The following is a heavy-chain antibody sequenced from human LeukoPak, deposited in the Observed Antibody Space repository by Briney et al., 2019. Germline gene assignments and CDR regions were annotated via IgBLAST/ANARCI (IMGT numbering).Heavy chain of an antibody. D-gene: IGHD5-12*01. J-gene: IGHJ4*02. CDR1: GGSISGYF. CDR2: IYSSGSN. V-gene: IGHV4-4*07. Sequence: SETLSLTCTVSGGSISGYFWTWIRQPAGKGLEWIGRIYSSGSNNYNPSLKSRVTMSLDTSKNHFSLNLTSVTAADTAVYYCAREPTSGREPTSGRPLDYWGQGTPVTVSS. CDR3: AREPTSGREPTSGRPLDY.